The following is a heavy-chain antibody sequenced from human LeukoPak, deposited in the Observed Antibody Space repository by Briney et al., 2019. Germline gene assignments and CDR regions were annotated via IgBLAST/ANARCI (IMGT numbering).Heavy chain of an antibody. Sequence: GASVKVSCKASGYTFSSYAITWVRQAPGQGLEWMGWISVYRGNTHYAQKFQGRVTMTTDTSTTTAYMELGSLRSDDTAVYYCARDYYDTSGYFYGSNYWGQGTLVTVSS. D-gene: IGHD3-22*01. CDR3: ARDYYDTSGYFYGSNY. V-gene: IGHV1-18*01. CDR2: ISVYRGNT. CDR1: GYTFSSYA. J-gene: IGHJ4*02.